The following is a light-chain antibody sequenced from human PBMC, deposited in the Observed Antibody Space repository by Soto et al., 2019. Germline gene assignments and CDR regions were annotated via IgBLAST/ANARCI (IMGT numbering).Light chain of an antibody. J-gene: IGKJ1*01. V-gene: IGKV1-5*01. CDR3: QQYNSYSEA. CDR2: DAS. Sequence: DIQMTQSPSSVSASVGDRVTITCRASQSISSWLAWYQQKPGKAPKLLIYDASNLQSGVPSRFSGSGSGTEFTLTISSLQPDDFATYYCQQYNSYSEAFGQGTKVDIK. CDR1: QSISSW.